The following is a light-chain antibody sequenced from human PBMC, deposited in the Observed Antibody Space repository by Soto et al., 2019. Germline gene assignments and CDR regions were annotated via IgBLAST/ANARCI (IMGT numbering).Light chain of an antibody. J-gene: IGKJ1*01. CDR2: DAS. CDR3: QQRGNWTRT. CDR1: QSVSSY. Sequence: EIVLTQSPATLSLSPGERATLSCRASQSVSSYLAWYQQKPGQAPRLLIYDASNRATGIPARFSGSGSGTDSTLTISSLEPEAFAVYYCQQRGNWTRTFGQGTMVEIK. V-gene: IGKV3-11*01.